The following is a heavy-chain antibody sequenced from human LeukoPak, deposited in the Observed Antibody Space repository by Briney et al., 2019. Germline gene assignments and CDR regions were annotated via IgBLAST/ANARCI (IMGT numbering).Heavy chain of an antibody. CDR3: ARDIWPSYSSSWRALGY. CDR1: GYTFTSYY. CDR2: INPSGGST. J-gene: IGHJ4*02. D-gene: IGHD6-13*01. V-gene: IGHV1-46*01. Sequence: ASVKVSCKASGYTFTSYYMHWVRQAPGQGLEWMGIINPSGGSTNYAQKFQGRVTMTRDTSTSTVYMELSSLRSEDTAVYYCARDIWPSYSSSWRALGYWGQGTLVTVSS.